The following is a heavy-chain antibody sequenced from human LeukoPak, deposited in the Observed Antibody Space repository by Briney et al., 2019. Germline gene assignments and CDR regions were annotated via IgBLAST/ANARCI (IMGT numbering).Heavy chain of an antibody. D-gene: IGHD4/OR15-4a*01. J-gene: IGHJ6*02. CDR2: IKQDGSEK. V-gene: IGHV3-7*01. CDR1: GFTFSSYW. CDR3: ARDLTTKAGVVDV. Sequence: GGSLRLSCAASGFTFSSYWMSWVRQAPGKGLEWVANIKQDGSEKYYVDSVKGRFTISRDNAKNSLYLQMNSLRAEDTAVYYCARDLTTKAGVVDVWGQGTTVTVSS.